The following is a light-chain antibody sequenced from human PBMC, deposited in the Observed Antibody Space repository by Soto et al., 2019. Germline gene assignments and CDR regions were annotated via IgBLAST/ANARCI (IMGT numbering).Light chain of an antibody. CDR1: SGDVDYEY. CDR3: NSCTDTTRLI. V-gene: IGLV2-14*01. J-gene: IGLJ2*01. Sequence: QSALTQPASVSGSPGQSITIYCTGTSGDVDYEYVSWYQQHPGKAPKLIIYEVSNRPSGISNRFSGSKSGNTASLTISGLQAEDEADYYCNSCTDTTRLIFGGGTKLTVL. CDR2: EVS.